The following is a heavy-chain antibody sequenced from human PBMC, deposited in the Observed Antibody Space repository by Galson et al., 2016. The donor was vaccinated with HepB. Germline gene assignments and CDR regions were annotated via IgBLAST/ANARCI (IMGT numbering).Heavy chain of an antibody. Sequence: PALVKPTQTLTLTCTFSGFSLSADQVCVTWIRQTPGKALEWLARLDWDDAKYYNASLKTRLTISTDASKSHVVLTMTNMDPVDTATYYCARMTYKRGWTPRLAFWGQGTLGTVSS. J-gene: IGHJ4*02. D-gene: IGHD6-19*01. CDR3: ARMTYKRGWTPRLAF. V-gene: IGHV2-70*11. CDR1: GFSLSADQVC. CDR2: LDWDDAK.